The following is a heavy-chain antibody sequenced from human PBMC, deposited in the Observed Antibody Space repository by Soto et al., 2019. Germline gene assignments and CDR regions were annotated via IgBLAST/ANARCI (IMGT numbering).Heavy chain of an antibody. CDR3: ARAQFYSGSGRYNNLMFDT. Sequence: SVTQCLTCTVADGSSSAAGGSWSCIRQPPGGGLECIGYIYHSGTFLYNPSLKTRLTMSLDRSNNQFSLTLNSVTAADTAVYYCARAQFYSGSGRYNNLMFDTWGQGIQVTVHS. D-gene: IGHD3-10*01. V-gene: IGHV4-30-2*01. J-gene: IGHJ5*02. CDR1: DGSSSAAGGS. CDR2: IYHSGTF.